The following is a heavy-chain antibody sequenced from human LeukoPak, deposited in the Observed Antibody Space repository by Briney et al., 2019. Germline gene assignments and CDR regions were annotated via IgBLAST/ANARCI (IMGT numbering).Heavy chain of an antibody. J-gene: IGHJ4*02. CDR3: VRDPDALDF. V-gene: IGHV3-48*03. CDR2: IGSGGITI. CDR1: GFSFSSYE. Sequence: PGGSLRLSCAASGFSFSSYEMNWVRQAPGKGLEWVSYIGSGGITIFYADSVRGRFTISRDNAKNSLYLQMNSLRDEDTAVYYCVRDPDALDFWGQGTPVTVSS.